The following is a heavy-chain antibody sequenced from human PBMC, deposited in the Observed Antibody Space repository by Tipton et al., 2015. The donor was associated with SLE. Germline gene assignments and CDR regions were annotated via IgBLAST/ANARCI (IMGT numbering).Heavy chain of an antibody. CDR1: GGSIRSYF. CDR3: ARGSPARSGFYYYYYMDV. J-gene: IGHJ6*03. Sequence: TLSLTCTVSGGSIRSYFWSWIRQSPGKGLEWIGYIYYSGSTNYNPSLKSRVTISVDTSKNQFSLKLSSVTAADTAVYYCARGSPARSGFYYYYYMDVWGKGTTVIVSS. V-gene: IGHV4-59*01. CDR2: IYYSGST. D-gene: IGHD2-2*01.